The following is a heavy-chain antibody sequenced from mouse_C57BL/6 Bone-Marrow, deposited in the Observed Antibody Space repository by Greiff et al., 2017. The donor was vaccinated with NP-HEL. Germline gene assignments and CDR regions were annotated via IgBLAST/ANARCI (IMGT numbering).Heavy chain of an antibody. J-gene: IGHJ4*01. CDR3: AYSNYVGYYAMDY. V-gene: IGHV3-6*01. Sequence: DVKLQESGPGLVKPSQSLSLTCSVTGYSITSGYYWNWIRQFPGNKLEWMGYISYDGSNNYNPSLKNRISITRDTSKNQFFLKLNSVTTEDTATYYCAYSNYVGYYAMDYWGQGTSVTVSS. CDR1: GYSITSGYY. D-gene: IGHD2-5*01. CDR2: ISYDGSN.